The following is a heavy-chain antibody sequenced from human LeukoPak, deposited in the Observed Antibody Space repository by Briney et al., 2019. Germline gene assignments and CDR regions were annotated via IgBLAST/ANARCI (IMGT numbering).Heavy chain of an antibody. V-gene: IGHV4-34*01. CDR3: AGGTPYIVVVPAAVFDY. CDR1: GGSFSGYY. CDR2: INHSGST. D-gene: IGHD2-2*01. J-gene: IGHJ4*02. Sequence: SETLPLTCAVYGGSFSGYYWSWIRQPPEKGLEWIGEINHSGSTNYNPSLKSRVTISVDTSKNQFSLKLSSVTAADTAVYYCAGGTPYIVVVPAAVFDYWGQGTLVTVSS.